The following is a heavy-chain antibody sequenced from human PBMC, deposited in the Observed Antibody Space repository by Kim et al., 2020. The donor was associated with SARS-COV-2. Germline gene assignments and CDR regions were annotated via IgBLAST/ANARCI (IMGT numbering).Heavy chain of an antibody. CDR2: IYYSGST. CDR1: GGSISSSSYY. V-gene: IGHV4-39*01. D-gene: IGHD2-8*01. Sequence: SETLSLTCTVSGGSISSSSYYWGWIRQPPGKGLEWIGSIYYSGSTYYNPSLKSRVTISVDTSKNQFSLKLSSVTAADTAVYYCARRTWPPEDAFDIWGQGTMVTVSS. J-gene: IGHJ3*02. CDR3: ARRTWPPEDAFDI.